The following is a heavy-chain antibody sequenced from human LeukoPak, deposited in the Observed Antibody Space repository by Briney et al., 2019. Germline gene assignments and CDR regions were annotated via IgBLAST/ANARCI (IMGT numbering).Heavy chain of an antibody. CDR3: AKDQRVVVTAVPLN. V-gene: IGHV3-23*01. CDR2: ISGSGDST. D-gene: IGHD2-21*02. Sequence: GGSLRLSCAASGFTFSSYAMTWVRQAPGKGLEWVSAISGSGDSTYYADSVKGRFTISRDNSKATLYLQMNSLRADDTAVYYCAKDQRVVVTAVPLNWGQGTLVTVSS. J-gene: IGHJ1*01. CDR1: GFTFSSYA.